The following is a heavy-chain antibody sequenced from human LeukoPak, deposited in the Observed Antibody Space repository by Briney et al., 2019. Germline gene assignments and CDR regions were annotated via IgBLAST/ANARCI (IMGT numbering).Heavy chain of an antibody. Sequence: ASVKVSCKASGYSFANYAISWVRQAPGQGLEWMGGIIPIFGTANYAQKFQGRVTITADESTSTAYMELSSLRSEDTAVYYCARGPRPYCSSTSCYTFDPWGQGTLVTVSS. CDR1: GYSFANYA. CDR3: ARGPRPYCSSTSCYTFDP. CDR2: IIPIFGTA. D-gene: IGHD2-2*02. J-gene: IGHJ5*02. V-gene: IGHV1-69*13.